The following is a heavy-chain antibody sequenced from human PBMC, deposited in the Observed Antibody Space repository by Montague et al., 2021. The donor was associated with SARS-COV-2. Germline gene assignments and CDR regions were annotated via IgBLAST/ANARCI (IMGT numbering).Heavy chain of an antibody. CDR2: IYYSGST. CDR3: ARGSGWMGNAFDI. J-gene: IGHJ3*02. CDR1: GGSISSYY. V-gene: IGHV4-59*01. Sequence: SETLSFTCNVSGGSISSYYWSWIRQPPGKGLEWIGYIYYSGSTNYNPSLKSRVTISVDTSKNQFSLKLSSVTAADTAVYYCARGSGWMGNAFDIWGQGTMVTVSS. D-gene: IGHD6-19*01.